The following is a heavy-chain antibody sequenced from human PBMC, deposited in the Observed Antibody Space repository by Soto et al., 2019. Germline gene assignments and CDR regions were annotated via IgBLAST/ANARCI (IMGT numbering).Heavy chain of an antibody. CDR2: IIPILGIA. V-gene: IGHV1-69*02. D-gene: IGHD1-26*01. CDR1: GGTFSSYT. Sequence: QVQLVQSGAEVKKPGSSVKVSCKASGGTFSSYTISWVRQAPGQGLEWMGRIIPILGIANYAQKFQGRVTXTXXKSTSTAYMELSSLRSEDTAGYYCARAGGWERLGCWGQGTLVTVSS. J-gene: IGHJ4*02. CDR3: ARAGGWERLGC.